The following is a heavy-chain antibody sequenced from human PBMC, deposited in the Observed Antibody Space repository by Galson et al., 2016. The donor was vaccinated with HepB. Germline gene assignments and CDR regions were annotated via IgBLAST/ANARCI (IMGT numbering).Heavy chain of an antibody. J-gene: IGHJ6*02. CDR1: GDSISTNDYN. CDR3: ARVYSGHDPSYHNYYGMDV. Sequence: SETLSLTCTVSGDSISTNDYNWGWIRQPPGKGLEWIGNIHYSGNTHYNPSLKSRVTISVDTSKNQFSLKVTSVTAADTAVYYCARVYSGHDPSYHNYYGMDVWGPGTTVTVSS. V-gene: IGHV4-39*07. CDR2: IHYSGNT. D-gene: IGHD5-12*01.